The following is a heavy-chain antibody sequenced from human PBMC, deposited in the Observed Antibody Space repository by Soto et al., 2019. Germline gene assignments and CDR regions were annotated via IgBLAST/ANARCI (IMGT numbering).Heavy chain of an antibody. CDR2: IIPIFGTA. CDR3: ARGGVVAARDAFDI. V-gene: IGHV1-69*01. Sequence: QVQLVQSGAEVKKPGSSVKVSCKASGGTFSSYAISWVRQAPGQGLEWMGGIIPIFGTANYAQKFQGRVTITADEATSTADRELRSLRSEDTAVYYCARGGVVAARDAFDIWGQGTMVTVSS. D-gene: IGHD2-15*01. CDR1: GGTFSSYA. J-gene: IGHJ3*02.